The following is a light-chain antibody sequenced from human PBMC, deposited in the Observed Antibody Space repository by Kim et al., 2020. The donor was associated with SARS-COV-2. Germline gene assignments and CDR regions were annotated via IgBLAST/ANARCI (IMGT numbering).Light chain of an antibody. Sequence: ASVGDRVTITGRASQGISNYLAWYQQKPGKVPKLMIYAASTLQSGVPSRFSGSGSGTDCTLTISSLQPEDVATYYCQKYNSAPYTFGQGTKREI. CDR2: AAS. CDR1: QGISNY. V-gene: IGKV1-27*01. J-gene: IGKJ2*01. CDR3: QKYNSAPYT.